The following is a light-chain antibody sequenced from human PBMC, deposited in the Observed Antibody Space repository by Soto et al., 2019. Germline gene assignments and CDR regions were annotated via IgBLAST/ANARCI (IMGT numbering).Light chain of an antibody. J-gene: IGKJ1*01. CDR2: TTS. CDR3: QQTSIIPWT. CDR1: QSVSSY. V-gene: IGKV1-39*01. Sequence: DIQMTQSASSLSASVGDRVTIPCRASQSVSSYVNWYQHKPGKAPKLLIFTTSSLESGGPSRFSGSGSGTDFTLTISSLHPEDFATYYCQQTSIIPWTFGQGTTVEF.